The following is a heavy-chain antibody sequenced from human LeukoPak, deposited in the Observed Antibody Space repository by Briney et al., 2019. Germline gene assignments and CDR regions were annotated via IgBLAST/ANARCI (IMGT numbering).Heavy chain of an antibody. Sequence: SQTLSLTCTVSSGSISSGSYYWSWIRQPAGKGLEWVGRIYTSGSTNYNPSLKSRVTISVDTSKNQFSLKLSSVTAADTAVYYCARAHYYGSGSYSDAFDIWGQGTMVTVSS. CDR2: IYTSGST. J-gene: IGHJ3*02. CDR3: ARAHYYGSGSYSDAFDI. V-gene: IGHV4-61*02. CDR1: SGSISSGSYY. D-gene: IGHD3-10*01.